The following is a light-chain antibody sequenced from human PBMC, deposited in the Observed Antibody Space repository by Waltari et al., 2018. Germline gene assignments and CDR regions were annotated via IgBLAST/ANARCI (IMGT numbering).Light chain of an antibody. J-gene: IGKJ1*01. CDR3: QQYYSTPRT. Sequence: DIVMTQSPDSLAVSLGERATINCKSSQSVLSSSNNKNYLAWYQQKPGQPPKLLIYWASTRESGVLDRFSGSGSGTDFTLTISSLQAEDVAVYYCQQYYSTPRTFGQGTKVEIK. CDR2: WAS. V-gene: IGKV4-1*01. CDR1: QSVLSSSNNKNY.